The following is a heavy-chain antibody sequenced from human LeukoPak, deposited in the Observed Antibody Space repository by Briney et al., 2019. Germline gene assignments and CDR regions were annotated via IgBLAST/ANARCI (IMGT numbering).Heavy chain of an antibody. CDR2: IYYSGST. Sequence: GSLRLSCAASGFTFSSYAMSWIRQPPGKGLEWIGYIYYSGSTNYNPSLKSRVTISVDTSKKQFSLKLSSVTAADTAVYYCARESWNDIGYWGQGTLVTVSS. CDR3: ARESWNDIGY. V-gene: IGHV4-59*12. CDR1: GFTFSSYA. D-gene: IGHD1-1*01. J-gene: IGHJ4*02.